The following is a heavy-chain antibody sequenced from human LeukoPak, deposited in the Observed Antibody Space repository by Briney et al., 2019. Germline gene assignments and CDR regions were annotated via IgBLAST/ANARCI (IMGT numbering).Heavy chain of an antibody. CDR3: ARDGRGIAAAGFDY. Sequence: SQTLSLTCTVSGGSISSGGCHWSWIRQHPGKGLEWIGYIYYSGSTYYNPSLKSRVTISVDTSKNQFSLKLSSVTAADTAVYYCARDGRGIAAAGFDYWGQGTLVTVSS. V-gene: IGHV4-31*03. J-gene: IGHJ4*02. CDR2: IYYSGST. D-gene: IGHD6-13*01. CDR1: GGSISSGGCH.